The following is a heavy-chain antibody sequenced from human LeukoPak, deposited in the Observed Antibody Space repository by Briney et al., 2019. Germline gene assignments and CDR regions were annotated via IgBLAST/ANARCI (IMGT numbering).Heavy chain of an antibody. V-gene: IGHV1-8*03. CDR2: MNPNSGNT. D-gene: IGHD3-22*01. J-gene: IGHJ3*02. CDR1: GYTFTSYD. Sequence: SVKVSCKASGYTFTSYDINWVRQATGQGLEWMGWMNPNSGNTGYAQKFQGRVTITRNTSISTAYMELSSLRSEDTAVYYCARGRHYYDSSGYYWFAFDIWGQGTMVTVSS. CDR3: ARGRHYYDSSGYYWFAFDI.